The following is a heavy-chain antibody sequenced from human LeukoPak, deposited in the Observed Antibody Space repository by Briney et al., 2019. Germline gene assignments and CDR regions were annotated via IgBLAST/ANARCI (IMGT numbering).Heavy chain of an antibody. CDR1: GYSFTSYW. Sequence: NLGESLKISCKGSGYSFTSYWISWVRQMPGKGLEWMGRIDPSDSYTNYSPSFQGHVTISADKSISTAYLQWSSLKASDTAMYYCARHIHSYDFWSGYYPGWFDPWGQGTLVTVSS. D-gene: IGHD3-3*01. CDR3: ARHIHSYDFWSGYYPGWFDP. J-gene: IGHJ5*02. CDR2: IDPSDSYT. V-gene: IGHV5-10-1*01.